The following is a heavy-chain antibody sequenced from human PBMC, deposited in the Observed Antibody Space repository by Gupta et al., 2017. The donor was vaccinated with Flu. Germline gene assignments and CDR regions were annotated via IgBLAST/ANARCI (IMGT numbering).Heavy chain of an antibody. CDR3: AKDQREYCSGGSCYPQICEH. Sequence: QVQLVESGGGVVQPGRSLRLSCTASGFIFSSYGIHWVRQAPGKGLEWVAVMSYDGSYKYYADSGRGRFTISRDNSKNMLYLLMNSLRAEDTAVYYCAKDQREYCSGGSCYPQICEHWGQGILGTVST. D-gene: IGHD2-15*01. J-gene: IGHJ4*02. CDR2: MSYDGSYK. CDR1: GFIFSSYG. V-gene: IGHV3-30*18.